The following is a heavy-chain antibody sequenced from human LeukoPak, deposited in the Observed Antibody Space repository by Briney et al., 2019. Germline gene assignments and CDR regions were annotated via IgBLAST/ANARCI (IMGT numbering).Heavy chain of an antibody. J-gene: IGHJ4*02. Sequence: SVKVSCKASGGTFSSYTISWVRQAPGQGLEWMGRIIPILGIANYAQKFQGRVTMTRDTSTSTVYMELSSLRSEDTAVYYCARSGGYYFYYFDYWGQGTLVTVSS. CDR1: GGTFSSYT. D-gene: IGHD3-22*01. V-gene: IGHV1-69*02. CDR2: IIPILGIA. CDR3: ARSGGYYFYYFDY.